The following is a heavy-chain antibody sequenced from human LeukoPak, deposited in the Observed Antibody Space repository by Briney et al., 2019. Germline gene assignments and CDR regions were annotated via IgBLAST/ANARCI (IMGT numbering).Heavy chain of an antibody. Sequence: PSETLSLTCAVSGVSISSDGYSWNWIRQPPGKGLEWIGYIHHSGSTYYNPSLKSRVTISVDRSKNHFSLKLSSVTAADTAMYYCARSHYDSSGSPIFGLGVDYWGQGTLVTVSS. D-gene: IGHD3-22*01. CDR3: ARSHYDSSGSPIFGLGVDY. CDR1: GVSISSDGYS. V-gene: IGHV4-30-2*01. CDR2: IHHSGST. J-gene: IGHJ4*02.